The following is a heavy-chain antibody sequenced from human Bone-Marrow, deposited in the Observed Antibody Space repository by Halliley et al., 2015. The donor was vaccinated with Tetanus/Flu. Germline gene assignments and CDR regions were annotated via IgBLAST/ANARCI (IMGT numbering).Heavy chain of an antibody. CDR2: DGRNE. CDR3: ARDGPTITKFPKRSAYGMDV. Sequence: DGRNEYYADSVKGRFTISGDKSKNTLYLQMYSLRGDDTGVYYCARDGPTITKFPKRSAYGMDVWGQGTAVTVSS. D-gene: IGHD3-9*01. J-gene: IGHJ6*02. V-gene: IGHV3-33*01.